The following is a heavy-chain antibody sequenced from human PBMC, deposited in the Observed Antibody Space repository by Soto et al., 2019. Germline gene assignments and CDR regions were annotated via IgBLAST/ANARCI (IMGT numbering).Heavy chain of an antibody. D-gene: IGHD1-1*01. Sequence: QVQLVESGGGVVQPGRSLRLSCAVSEFTFNTYGFHWVRQAPGKVLVWVSVIWSDGNNKYYADSVKGRFTISRDSSKNTLYLQMNSLRVEDTAVYYFARIQLDRIMALDCWGQGALVTVSS. CDR1: EFTFNTYG. J-gene: IGHJ4*02. V-gene: IGHV3-33*01. CDR2: IWSDGNNK. CDR3: ARIQLDRIMALDC.